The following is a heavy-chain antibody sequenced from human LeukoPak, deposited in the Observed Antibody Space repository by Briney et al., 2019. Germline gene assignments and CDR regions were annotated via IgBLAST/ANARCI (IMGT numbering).Heavy chain of an antibody. V-gene: IGHV1-2*02. D-gene: IGHD3-10*01. J-gene: IGHJ5*02. CDR2: INPNSGGT. CDR1: GYTFTGYY. CDR3: ATALWFGALDWFDP. Sequence: GASVKVSCKASGYTFTGYYMHWVRQAPGQGLEWMGWINPNSGGTNYAQKLQGRVTMTRDTSISTAYMELRRLRSDDTAVYYCATALWFGALDWFDPWGQGTLVTASA.